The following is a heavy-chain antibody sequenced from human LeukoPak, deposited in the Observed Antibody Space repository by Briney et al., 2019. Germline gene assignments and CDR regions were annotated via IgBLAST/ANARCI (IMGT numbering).Heavy chain of an antibody. CDR3: ARVRGDAGRGYYYYYMDV. Sequence: GGSLRLSCAASGFTFSNYAMHWVRQAPGKGLDWVAVISSDGNNKHYADSVKGRFTISRDNSKNTVYLQMNGLRAEDTAVYQCARVRGDAGRGYYYYYMDVWGKGTTVTVSS. D-gene: IGHD3-16*01. J-gene: IGHJ6*03. CDR2: ISSDGNNK. CDR1: GFTFSNYA. V-gene: IGHV3-30-3*01.